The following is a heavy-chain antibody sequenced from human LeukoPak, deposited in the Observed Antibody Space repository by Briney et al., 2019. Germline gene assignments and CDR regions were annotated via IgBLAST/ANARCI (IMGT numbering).Heavy chain of an antibody. D-gene: IGHD5-18*01. CDR1: GGSFSGYY. Sequence: PSETLSLTCAVYGGSFSGYYWSWIRQPPGKGLEWVGEINHSGSTNYNPSLKRRVTISVDTSKNQFPLKLSSVTAADTAVYYCARAWIQLDYWGQGTLVTVSS. CDR3: ARAWIQLDY. J-gene: IGHJ4*02. V-gene: IGHV4-34*01. CDR2: INHSGST.